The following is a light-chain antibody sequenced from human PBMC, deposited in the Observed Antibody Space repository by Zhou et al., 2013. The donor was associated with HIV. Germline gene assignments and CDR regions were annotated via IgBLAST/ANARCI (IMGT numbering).Light chain of an antibody. V-gene: IGKV3-20*01. J-gene: IGKJ1*01. CDR2: TAS. CDR1: QSVRDN. CDR3: QQYGSSPLT. Sequence: ERVLTQSPASLSVSPGERVTISCRASQSVRDNLAWYQQRPGQAPRLLIDTASNRATGVPARFSGSGSGTDFTLTISRLEPEDFAVYCCQQYGSSPLTFGQGT.